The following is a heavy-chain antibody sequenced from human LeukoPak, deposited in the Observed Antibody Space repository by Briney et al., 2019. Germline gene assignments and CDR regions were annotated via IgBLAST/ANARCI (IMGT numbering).Heavy chain of an antibody. CDR3: ARHGAAAVLLFDY. J-gene: IGHJ4*02. Sequence: GASVKVSCKASGGTFSSYAISWVRQAPGQGPEWMGGIIPIFGTANYAQKFQGRVTITADESTSTAYMELSSLRSEDTAVYYCARHGAAAVLLFDYWGQGTLVTVSS. D-gene: IGHD2-2*01. CDR2: IIPIFGTA. V-gene: IGHV1-69*13. CDR1: GGTFSSYA.